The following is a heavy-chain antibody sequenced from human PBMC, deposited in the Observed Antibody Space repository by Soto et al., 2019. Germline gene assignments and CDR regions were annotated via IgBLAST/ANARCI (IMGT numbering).Heavy chain of an antibody. CDR3: ARDTYDSSGYFRLFDY. CDR2: ISSSSSAI. V-gene: IGHV3-48*02. CDR1: GFTFSGYE. D-gene: IGHD3-22*01. Sequence: PGWSLRLSCSASGFTFSGYEMNWVRQAPGKGLEWLSYISSSSSAIYYADSVRGRFTISRDNAKNSLYLQLNSLRDEDTAVYYCARDTYDSSGYFRLFDYWGQGTLVTVSS. J-gene: IGHJ4*02.